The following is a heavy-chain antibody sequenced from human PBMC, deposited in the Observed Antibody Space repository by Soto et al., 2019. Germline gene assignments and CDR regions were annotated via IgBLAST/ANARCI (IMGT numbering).Heavy chain of an antibody. CDR3: ARAHSSSWSYFDY. Sequence: ASVKVSCKASGYTFTTYGISWVRQAPGQGLEWMGWISPYNGTTKYAEKFQGRVTITADESTSTAYMELSSLRSEDTAVYYCARAHSSSWSYFDYWGQGTQVTVSS. CDR1: GYTFTTYG. J-gene: IGHJ4*02. CDR2: ISPYNGTT. D-gene: IGHD6-13*01. V-gene: IGHV1-18*04.